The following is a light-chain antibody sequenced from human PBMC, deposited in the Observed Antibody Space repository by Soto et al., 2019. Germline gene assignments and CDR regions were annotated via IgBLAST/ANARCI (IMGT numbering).Light chain of an antibody. CDR1: STNIGAGYD. J-gene: IGLJ2*01. V-gene: IGLV1-40*01. CDR2: DNN. Sequence: QSVLTQPPSMSGAPGQRVTISWTGSSTNIGAGYDVHWYQQHPGTAPKLLIFDNNNRPSGVPDRFSGSKSDTSASLAITGLQAEDEADYYCQSFDTSLSGFVVFGGGTKVTVL. CDR3: QSFDTSLSGFVV.